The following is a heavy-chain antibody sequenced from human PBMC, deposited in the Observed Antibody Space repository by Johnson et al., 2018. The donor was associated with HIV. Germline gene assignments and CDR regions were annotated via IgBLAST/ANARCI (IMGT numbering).Heavy chain of an antibody. CDR2: VKSISDGGTA. CDR3: TTGLSWNDAFHI. V-gene: IGHV3-15*01. D-gene: IGHD1-1*01. J-gene: IGHJ3*02. Sequence: EVQLVESGGGLVQPGGSLRLSCVASGFTVSGNYMNWVRQAPGKGLEWVGRVKSISDGGTADYAAPVRGRFTISRDTSENTLYLQMNSLKTEDTALYYCTTGLSWNDAFHIWAQGTMVTVSS. CDR1: GFTVSGNY.